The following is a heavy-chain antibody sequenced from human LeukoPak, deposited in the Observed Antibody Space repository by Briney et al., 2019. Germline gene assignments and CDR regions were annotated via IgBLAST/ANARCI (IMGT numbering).Heavy chain of an antibody. CDR2: IKTDGSNT. CDR3: ARDFLHLGG. J-gene: IGHJ3*01. CDR1: GFTFSSYE. V-gene: IGHV3-74*01. D-gene: IGHD3-16*01. Sequence: GGSLRLSCAASGFTFSSYEMNWVRQAPGKGLVWVSRIKTDGSNTNYADSVKGRFTISRDNAKNTLYLQMSSLRAEDTAVYYCARDFLHLGGWGQGTMVTVSS.